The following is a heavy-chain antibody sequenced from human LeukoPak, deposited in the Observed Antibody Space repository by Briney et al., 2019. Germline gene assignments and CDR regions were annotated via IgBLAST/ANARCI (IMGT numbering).Heavy chain of an antibody. CDR1: EFTFSSYA. J-gene: IGHJ4*02. V-gene: IGHV3-30-3*01. Sequence: GRSLRLSCAASEFTFSSYAMQWVRQAPGKGLEWVAIISYDGGNKYYADSVKGRFTISRDNSKNTLYLQMNSLRGEDTAVYYCARDGCGGTCYQYYFDYWGQGTLVTVSS. CDR3: ARDGCGGTCYQYYFDY. CDR2: ISYDGGNK. D-gene: IGHD2-15*01.